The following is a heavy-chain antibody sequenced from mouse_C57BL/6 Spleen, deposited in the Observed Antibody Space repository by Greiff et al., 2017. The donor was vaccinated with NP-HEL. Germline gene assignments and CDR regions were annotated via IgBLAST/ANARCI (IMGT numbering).Heavy chain of an antibody. CDR2: IYPGDGDT. V-gene: IGHV1-80*01. Sequence: LVESGAELVKPGASVKISCKASGYAFSSYWMNWVKQRPGKGLEWIGQIYPGDGDTNYNGKFKGKATLTADKSSSTAYMQLSSLTSEDSAVYFCARSGAIYYDYGYYAMDYWGQGTSVTVSS. CDR1: GYAFSSYW. D-gene: IGHD2-4*01. J-gene: IGHJ4*01. CDR3: ARSGAIYYDYGYYAMDY.